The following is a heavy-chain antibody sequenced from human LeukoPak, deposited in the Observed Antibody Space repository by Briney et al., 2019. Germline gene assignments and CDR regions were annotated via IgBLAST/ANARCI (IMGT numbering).Heavy chain of an antibody. Sequence: GESLKISCKGSGYSFTSYWIGWVRQMPGKGLEWMGIIYPGDSDTRYSPSIQGQVTISADRSIDTAYLQWSSLKASDTAIYYCARHRPGYSGGPYYFDSWGQGTPVTVSS. CDR2: IYPGDSDT. D-gene: IGHD6-19*01. V-gene: IGHV5-51*01. CDR3: ARHRPGYSGGPYYFDS. J-gene: IGHJ4*02. CDR1: GYSFTSYW.